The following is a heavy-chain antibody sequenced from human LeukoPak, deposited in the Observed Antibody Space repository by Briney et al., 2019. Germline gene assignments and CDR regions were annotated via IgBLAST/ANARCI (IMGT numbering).Heavy chain of an antibody. V-gene: IGHV4-61*02. CDR3: ARGIGTSYDSSRDAFDI. CDR2: IYSPGT. Sequence: PSETLSLTCNVSAGSINSGDYYWSWIRQPAGKGLEWIGRIYSPGTNYNYNPSVKSRVTISKDTSKNQFSLKLTSVTAADTAVYYCARGIGTSYDSSRDAFDIWGQGTMVTVSS. J-gene: IGHJ3*02. CDR1: AGSINSGDYY. D-gene: IGHD3-22*01.